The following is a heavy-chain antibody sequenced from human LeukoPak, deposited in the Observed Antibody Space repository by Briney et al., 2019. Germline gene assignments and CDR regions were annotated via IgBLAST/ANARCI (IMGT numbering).Heavy chain of an antibody. CDR3: ARDKYFSAQ. CDR1: GFTFSSYW. CDR2: IKQDGSEI. V-gene: IGHV3-7*01. D-gene: IGHD2/OR15-2a*01. Sequence: GGSPRLSCAASGFTFSSYWMSWVRRTPGKGLEWVANIKQDGSEIHYVDSVKGRFTISRDNAKNSVYLQMSSLRAEDTAVYYCARDKYFSAQWGQGTLVTVSS. J-gene: IGHJ4*02.